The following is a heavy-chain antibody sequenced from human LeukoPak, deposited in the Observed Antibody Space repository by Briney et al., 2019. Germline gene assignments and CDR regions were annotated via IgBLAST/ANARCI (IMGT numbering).Heavy chain of an antibody. D-gene: IGHD3-16*01. CDR2: MNPNSGNT. V-gene: IGHV1-8*02. CDR1: GYTFTSYY. Sequence: ASVKVSCKASGYTFTSYYTHWVRQAPGQGLEWMGWMNPNSGNTGYAQKFQGRVTMTRNTSISTAYMELSSLRSEDTAVYYCARGTRGGWFDPWGQGTLVTVSS. CDR3: ARGTRGGWFDP. J-gene: IGHJ5*02.